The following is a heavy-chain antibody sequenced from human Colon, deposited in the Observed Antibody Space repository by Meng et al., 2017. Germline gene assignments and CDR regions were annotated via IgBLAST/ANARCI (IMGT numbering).Heavy chain of an antibody. V-gene: IGHV1-18*01. Sequence: QVQLVQSRAEVKQPGTPVMVTCKASGYTFTTYGISWMRQASGQGLEWMGWISTYDDNTNYVEKFRGRVTMTTDTSTNTAYMELRSLRSDDTAVYYCARDNPGDYVWDYWGQGTLVTVSS. CDR3: ARDNPGDYVWDY. D-gene: IGHD4-17*01. CDR2: ISTYDDNT. J-gene: IGHJ4*02. CDR1: GYTFTTYG.